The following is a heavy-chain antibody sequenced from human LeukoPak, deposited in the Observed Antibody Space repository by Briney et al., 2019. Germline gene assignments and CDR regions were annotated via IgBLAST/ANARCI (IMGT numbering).Heavy chain of an antibody. CDR2: ISESGGST. CDR1: GFTFSNFA. CDR3: AKFHVSSWFLFDY. V-gene: IGHV3-23*01. D-gene: IGHD6-13*01. Sequence: GGSLRLSCAASGFTFSNFAMSWVRQAPGKGLQWVSTISESGGSTYYADSVKGRFSISRDNSKSTLYLQMNSLRAEDTALYYCAKFHVSSWFLFDYWGQGTLVTVSS. J-gene: IGHJ4*02.